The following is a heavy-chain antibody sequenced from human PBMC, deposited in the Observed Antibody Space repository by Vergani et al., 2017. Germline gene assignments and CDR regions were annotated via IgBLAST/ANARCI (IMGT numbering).Heavy chain of an antibody. CDR1: GGTFSSYA. CDR3: ASGKVGATYFGWFDP. J-gene: IGHJ5*02. CDR2: SIPIFGTA. Sequence: QVQLVQSGAEVKKPGSSVKVSCKASGGTFSSYAISWVRQAPGKGLEWMGGSIPIFGTANYAQKFQGRVTITADESTSTAYMELSSLRSEDTAVYYCASGKVGATYFGWFDPWGQGTLVTVSS. D-gene: IGHD1-26*01. V-gene: IGHV1-69*01.